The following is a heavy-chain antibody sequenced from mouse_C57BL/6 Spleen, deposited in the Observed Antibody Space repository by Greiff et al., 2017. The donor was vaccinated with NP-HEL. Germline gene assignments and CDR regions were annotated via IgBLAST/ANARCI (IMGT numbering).Heavy chain of an antibody. CDR3: ARDRGGLLWYFDV. J-gene: IGHJ1*03. CDR1: GFTFSDYY. Sequence: EVKVVESEGGLVQPGSSMKLSCTASGFTFSDYYMAWVRQVPEKGLEWVANINYDGSSTYYLDSLKSRFIISRDNAKNILYLQMSSLKSEDTATYYCARDRGGLLWYFDVWGTGTTVTVSS. CDR2: INYDGSST. V-gene: IGHV5-16*01. D-gene: IGHD2-3*01.